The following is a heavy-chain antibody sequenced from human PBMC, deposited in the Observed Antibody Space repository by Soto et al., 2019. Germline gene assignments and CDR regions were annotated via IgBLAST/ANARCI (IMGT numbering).Heavy chain of an antibody. CDR1: GFTFSSYA. Sequence: PGGSLRLSCAASGFTFSSYAMHWVRQAPGKGLEWVAVISYDGSNKYYADSVKGRFTISRDNSKNTLYLQMNSLRAEDTAVYYCARDFGNGDYQNFDYWGQGTLVTVSS. D-gene: IGHD4-17*01. J-gene: IGHJ4*02. CDR3: ARDFGNGDYQNFDY. CDR2: ISYDGSNK. V-gene: IGHV3-30-3*01.